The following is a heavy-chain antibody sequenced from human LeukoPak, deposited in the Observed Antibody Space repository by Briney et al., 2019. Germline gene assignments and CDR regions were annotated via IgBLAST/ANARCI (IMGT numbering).Heavy chain of an antibody. D-gene: IGHD2-2*01. V-gene: IGHV4-34*01. CDR3: AREDIVVVPAAKKIADYFDY. Sequence: SETLSLTCAVYGGSFSGYYWSWIRQPPGKGLEWIGEINHSGSTNYNPSLKSRVTISVDTSKNQFSLKLSSATAADTAVYYCAREDIVVVPAAKKIADYFDYWGQGTLVTVSS. J-gene: IGHJ4*02. CDR1: GGSFSGYY. CDR2: INHSGST.